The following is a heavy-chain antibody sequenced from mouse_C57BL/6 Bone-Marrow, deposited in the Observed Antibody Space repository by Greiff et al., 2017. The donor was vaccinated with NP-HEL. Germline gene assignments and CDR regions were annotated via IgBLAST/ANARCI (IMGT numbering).Heavy chain of an antibody. CDR3: ARNYGSSFDY. V-gene: IGHV1-55*01. Sequence: VKLQQPGAELVKPGASVKMSCKASGYTFTSYWITWVKQRPGQGLEWIGDIYPGSGSTNYNEKFKSKATLTVDTSSSTAYRQLSSLTSEDSAVYYCARNYGSSFDYWGQGTTLTVSS. CDR2: IYPGSGST. CDR1: GYTFTSYW. D-gene: IGHD1-1*01. J-gene: IGHJ2*01.